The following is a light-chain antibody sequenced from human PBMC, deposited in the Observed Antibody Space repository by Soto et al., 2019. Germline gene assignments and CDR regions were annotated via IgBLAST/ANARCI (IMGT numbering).Light chain of an antibody. CDR2: DAS. CDR1: QSVSSY. Sequence: EIVLTQSPATLSLSPGERATLSCRASQSVSSYLAWYQQKPGQAPRLLIYDASNRATGIPARFSGSGSGTDFTLTFSSLEPEDFAVYYCQQRRTFGGGTKVEIK. V-gene: IGKV3-11*01. CDR3: QQRRT. J-gene: IGKJ4*01.